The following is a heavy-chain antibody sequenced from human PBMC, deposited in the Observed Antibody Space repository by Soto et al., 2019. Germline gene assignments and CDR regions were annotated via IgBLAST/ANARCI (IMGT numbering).Heavy chain of an antibody. V-gene: IGHV4-34*01. D-gene: IGHD2-15*01. CDR2: VNHGGST. Sequence: XETLSLTCAVSGLSFSGFFWGWIRQPPGKGLEWIGEVNHGGSTNYNPSLKSRVTISSDTSKNHFSLTLRSVTAADTAVYYCARAAVAAGGPFDKWGQGALVTVSS. J-gene: IGHJ4*02. CDR3: ARAAVAAGGPFDK. CDR1: GLSFSGFF.